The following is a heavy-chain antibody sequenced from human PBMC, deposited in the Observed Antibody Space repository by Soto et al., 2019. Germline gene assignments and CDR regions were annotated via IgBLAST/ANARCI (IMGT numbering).Heavy chain of an antibody. CDR2: IDPSDSYT. V-gene: IGHV5-10-1*01. CDR1: GYSFTNYW. J-gene: IGHJ4*02. Sequence: ESLTISCQGSGYSFTNYWITWVRQMPGKGLEWMGRIDPSDSYTIYSPSFQGHVTISTDISISTAYLQWSSLKASDSAMDLCTRRAGYIDDWGQGTLVTVSS. CDR3: TRRAGYIDD.